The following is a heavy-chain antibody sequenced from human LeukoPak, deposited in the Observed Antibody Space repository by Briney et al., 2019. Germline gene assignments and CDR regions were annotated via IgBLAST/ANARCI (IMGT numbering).Heavy chain of an antibody. J-gene: IGHJ1*01. D-gene: IGHD1-26*01. V-gene: IGHV3-48*03. CDR3: AREGVGAITESFHH. CDR1: GFTFSTYE. Sequence: PGGSLRLSCAASGFTFSTYEMDWVRQAPEKGLEWISYISSTGSTIYYADSVKGRFTISRDNAKNSLYLQMNSLRAEDTAVYYCAREGVGAITESFHHWGQGTLVTVSS. CDR2: ISSTGSTI.